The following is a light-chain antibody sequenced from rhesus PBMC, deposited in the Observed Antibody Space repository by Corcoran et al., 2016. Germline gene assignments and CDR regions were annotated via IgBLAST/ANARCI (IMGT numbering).Light chain of an antibody. CDR1: QRVGSH. CDR3: QQSGNLYS. J-gene: IGKJ2*01. Sequence: ETVVTQSPATLSLSPGERATLSCRASQRVGSHLAWYQQKPGQAPRLLIYGASSRATGIPDRVSGSGSGTDFTLTISSLEPGDVGVYYCQQSGNLYSVGQGTKVEIK. CDR2: GAS. V-gene: IGKV3-24*04.